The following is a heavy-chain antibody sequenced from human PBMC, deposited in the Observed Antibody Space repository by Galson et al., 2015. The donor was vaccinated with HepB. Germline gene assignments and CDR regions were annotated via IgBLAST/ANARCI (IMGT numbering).Heavy chain of an antibody. CDR2: IIPIFGTA. CDR3: ASYYGSGSYYNPLTPGYYYYGMDV. Sequence: SVKVSCKASGGTFSSYAISWVRQAPGQGLEWMGGIIPIFGTANYAQKFQGRVTITADKSTSTAYMEPSSLRSEDTAVYYCASYYGSGSYYNPLTPGYYYYGMDVWRQGTTVTVSS. CDR1: GGTFSSYA. D-gene: IGHD3-10*01. J-gene: IGHJ6*02. V-gene: IGHV1-69*06.